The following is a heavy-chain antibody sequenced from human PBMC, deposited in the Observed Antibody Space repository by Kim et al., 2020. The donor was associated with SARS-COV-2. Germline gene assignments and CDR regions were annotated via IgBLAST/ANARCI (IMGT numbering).Heavy chain of an antibody. CDR3: AREGEAAAAREALDY. Sequence: QKLQGRVTITRDTSASTAYMELSSRRSEDTAVYYCAREGEAAAAREALDYWGQGTLVTVSS. D-gene: IGHD6-13*01. V-gene: IGHV1-3*01. J-gene: IGHJ4*02.